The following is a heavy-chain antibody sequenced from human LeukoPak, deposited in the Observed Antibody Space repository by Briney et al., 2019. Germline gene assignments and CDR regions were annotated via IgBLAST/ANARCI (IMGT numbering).Heavy chain of an antibody. CDR3: AKDLCSGGSCYYFDY. CDR2: ISYDGSNK. Sequence: GGSLRLSCAASGFTFSSYGMHWVRQAPGKGLEWVAVISYDGSNKYYADSVKGRFTISRDNSKNTLYLQMDSLRAEDTAVYYCAKDLCSGGSCYYFDYWGQGTLVTVSS. J-gene: IGHJ4*02. D-gene: IGHD2-15*01. V-gene: IGHV3-30*18. CDR1: GFTFSSYG.